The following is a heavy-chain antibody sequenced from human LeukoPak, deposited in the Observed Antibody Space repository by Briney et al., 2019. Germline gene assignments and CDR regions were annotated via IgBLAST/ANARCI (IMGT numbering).Heavy chain of an antibody. D-gene: IGHD3-22*01. CDR2: INPNSGGT. CDR3: ARDRNLPRTRYYDSSGSAGSRVWFDP. V-gene: IGHV1-2*02. CDR1: GYTFTGYY. J-gene: IGHJ5*02. Sequence: ASVKVSCKASGYTFTGYYMHWVRQAPGQGLEWMGWINPNSGGTNYAQKFQGRVTMTRDTSISTAYMELSRLRSDDTAVYYCARDRNLPRTRYYDSSGSAGSRVWFDPWGQGTLVTVSS.